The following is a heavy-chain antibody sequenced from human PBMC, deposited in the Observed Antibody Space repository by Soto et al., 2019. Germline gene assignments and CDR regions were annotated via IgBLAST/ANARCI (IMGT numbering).Heavy chain of an antibody. CDR1: GDSIITTNYY. V-gene: IGHV4-39*01. J-gene: IGHJ6*02. CDR3: ARLGYRGYNVKDYGMDV. Sequence: QLQLQESGPGLVKPSETLSLTCSVSGDSIITTNYYWGWIRQPPAEGLEWIGNIYHSGTTYYNPPLKSGVTISVDTSKNQFSLKLSSVTAADTAMYYCARLGYRGYNVKDYGMDVWVQGTTVTVSS. D-gene: IGHD5-12*01. CDR2: IYHSGTT.